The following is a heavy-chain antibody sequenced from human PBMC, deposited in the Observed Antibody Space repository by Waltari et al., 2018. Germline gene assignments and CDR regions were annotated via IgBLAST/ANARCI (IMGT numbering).Heavy chain of an antibody. CDR3: ARDGRGYNYGYGLDY. V-gene: IGHV4-59*01. D-gene: IGHD5-18*01. Sequence: QVQLQESGPGLVKPSETLSLMCTVSGDSISGYSWSWIRQPPGKGLEWIGYIYFTGTTNYNPSLKSRVTISLDTPKNQFSLNLRSVTAADTAVYYCARDGRGYNYGYGLDYWGQGTLVTVSS. CDR1: GDSISGYS. J-gene: IGHJ4*02. CDR2: IYFTGTT.